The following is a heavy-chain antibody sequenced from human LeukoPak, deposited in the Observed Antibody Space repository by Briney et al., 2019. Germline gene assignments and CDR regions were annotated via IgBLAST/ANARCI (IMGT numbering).Heavy chain of an antibody. Sequence: PGGSLRLSCAASGFRFSDYSVAWVRQAPGKGLEWVSIISRDGINIYYADSLKGRITISRDNAKNSLSLQVNSLRAEDTAVYYCARGGTSVTRHLDCWGQGTLVTVSS. CDR1: GFRFSDYS. J-gene: IGHJ4*02. D-gene: IGHD4-17*01. V-gene: IGHV3-21*01. CDR3: ARGGTSVTRHLDC. CDR2: ISRDGINI.